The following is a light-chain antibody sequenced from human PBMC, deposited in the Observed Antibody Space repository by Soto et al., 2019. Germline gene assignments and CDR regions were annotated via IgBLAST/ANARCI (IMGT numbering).Light chain of an antibody. CDR3: ATWDSSLIAGV. J-gene: IGLJ2*01. CDR2: DNN. Sequence: QSVLTQPPSVSAAPGQKVTISCSGSSSNIGNNFVSWYQHLPGTAPQLLIYDNNKRPSGIPDRLSGTKSGTSATLGIIGLQTGDEAHYYCATWDSSLIAGVFGGGTKVTVL. V-gene: IGLV1-51*01. CDR1: SSNIGNNF.